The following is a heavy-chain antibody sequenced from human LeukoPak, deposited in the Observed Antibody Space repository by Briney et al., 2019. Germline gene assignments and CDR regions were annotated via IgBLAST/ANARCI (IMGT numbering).Heavy chain of an antibody. J-gene: IGHJ4*02. CDR2: ISPYNGNT. D-gene: IGHD3-22*01. CDR3: VRDRISDSSGWFDY. CDR1: GYDFTSVG. Sequence: ASVKVSCKASGYDFTSVGITWVRRAPGQGLERMGWISPYNGNTRYAQKFQGRVAMTTDTSTTTAYMELRGLRSDDTAVYYCVRDRISDSSGWFDYWGQGTLVTVSS. V-gene: IGHV1-18*01.